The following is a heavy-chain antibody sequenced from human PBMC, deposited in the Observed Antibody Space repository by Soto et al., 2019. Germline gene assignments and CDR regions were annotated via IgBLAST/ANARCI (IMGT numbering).Heavy chain of an antibody. J-gene: IGHJ4*02. CDR3: AKGTVVVAGTVDY. D-gene: IGHD2-15*01. Sequence: EVQLGESGGGLVQPGRSLRLSCAASGFTFDDYAMHWVRQAPGKGLEWVSGISWNSGSIGYADSVKGRFTISRDNAKNSLYLQMNSLRAEDTALYYCAKGTVVVAGTVDYWGQGTLVTVS. CDR2: ISWNSGSI. CDR1: GFTFDDYA. V-gene: IGHV3-9*01.